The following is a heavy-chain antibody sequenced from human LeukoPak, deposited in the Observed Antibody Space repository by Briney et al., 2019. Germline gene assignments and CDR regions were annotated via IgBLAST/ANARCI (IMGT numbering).Heavy chain of an antibody. D-gene: IGHD5-24*01. V-gene: IGHV3-33*01. CDR2: IWYDGSNK. Sequence: GGSLRLSCAASGFTFSSYGMHWVRQAPGKGLEWVAVIWYDGSNKYYADSVKGRFTISRDSSKNTLYLQMNSLRAEDTAVYYCARGDRDGYNFDYWGQGTLVTVSS. CDR1: GFTFSSYG. J-gene: IGHJ4*02. CDR3: ARGDRDGYNFDY.